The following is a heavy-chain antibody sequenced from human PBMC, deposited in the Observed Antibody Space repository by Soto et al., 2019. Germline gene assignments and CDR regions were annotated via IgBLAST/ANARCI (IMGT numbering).Heavy chain of an antibody. CDR3: AKNRVSAAGGY. V-gene: IGHV3-23*01. J-gene: IGHJ4*02. CDR2: ISGSGGST. Sequence: EVQLLESGGGLVQHGGSLRLSCAASGFTFSSYAMSWVRQAPGKGLEWVSAISGSGGSTYYADSVKGRFTISRDNSNNTLYLQINSLRAEDTAVYDCAKNRVSAAGGYWVQGTLVTVSS. CDR1: GFTFSSYA. D-gene: IGHD6-13*01.